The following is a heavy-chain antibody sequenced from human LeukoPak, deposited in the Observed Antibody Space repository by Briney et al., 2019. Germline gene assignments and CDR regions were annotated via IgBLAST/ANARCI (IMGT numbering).Heavy chain of an antibody. D-gene: IGHD6-19*01. Sequence: SQTLSLTCTVSGGSISSGGYYWTWIRQHPGKGLEWIGYIYYNGSTYYNPSLKSRVTISVDTSKNQFSLKLSSVTAADTAVYYCASGWTKQWLVDGVDYWGQGTLVTVSS. V-gene: IGHV4-31*03. CDR3: ASGWTKQWLVDGVDY. J-gene: IGHJ4*02. CDR2: IYYNGST. CDR1: GGSISSGGYY.